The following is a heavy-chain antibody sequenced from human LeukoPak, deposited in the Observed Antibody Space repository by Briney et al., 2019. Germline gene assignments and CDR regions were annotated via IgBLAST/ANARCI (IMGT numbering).Heavy chain of an antibody. CDR1: GFNFRSYA. V-gene: IGHV3-23*01. CDR2: ITSGADST. D-gene: IGHD2-2*01. CDR3: AKLVVPAAIRGGAFDI. Sequence: GGSLRLSWAASGFNFRSYAMTWVRQAPGKGLEWVSTITSGADSTYYADSVKGRFTISRDNSKNTLYLQMNSLRAEDTAVYYCAKLVVPAAIRGGAFDIWGQGTMVTVSS. J-gene: IGHJ3*02.